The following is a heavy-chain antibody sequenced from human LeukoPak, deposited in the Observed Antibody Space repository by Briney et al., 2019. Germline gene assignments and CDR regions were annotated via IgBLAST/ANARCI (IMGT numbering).Heavy chain of an antibody. Sequence: GGSLRLSCVASGFTFDSYAMHWVRQAPGKGLEWVAVILNDGSSKYIADSVKGRFTISRDSSKNTVYLQMNSLRGEDTAVYYCARDQEWGYNIKGALDYWGQGTLVTVSS. D-gene: IGHD3-3*01. CDR1: GFTFDSYA. CDR3: ARDQEWGYNIKGALDY. CDR2: ILNDGSSK. V-gene: IGHV3-30-3*01. J-gene: IGHJ4*02.